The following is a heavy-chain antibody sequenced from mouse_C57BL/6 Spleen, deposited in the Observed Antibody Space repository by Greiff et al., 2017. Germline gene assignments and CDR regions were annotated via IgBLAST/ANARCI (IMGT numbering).Heavy chain of an antibody. J-gene: IGHJ4*01. CDR1: GFTFSDYG. Sequence: EVQVVESGGGLVKPGGSLKLSCAASGFTFSDYGMHWVRQAPEKGLEWVAYISSGSSTIYYADTVKGRFTISRDNAKNTLFLQMTSLRSEDTAMYYCAKAFYYYGSSAMDYWGQGTSVTVSS. CDR3: AKAFYYYGSSAMDY. D-gene: IGHD1-1*01. CDR2: ISSGSSTI. V-gene: IGHV5-17*01.